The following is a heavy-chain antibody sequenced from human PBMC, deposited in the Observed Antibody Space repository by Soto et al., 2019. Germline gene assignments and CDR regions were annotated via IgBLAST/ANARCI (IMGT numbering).Heavy chain of an antibody. CDR3: AMVDNYVTPTPQDV. CDR2: LSPYSGNT. J-gene: IGHJ6*02. Sequence: QVQLVQSGDEVRKPGSSVKVSCKASGYIFVNYGIAWVRQAPGQGLEWMGWLSPYSGNTHYASKVQGRLTMTTDTSTSTAYMDLGSLTSDDTAVYYGAMVDNYVTPTPQDVWGQGTTVTVSS. CDR1: GYIFVNYG. D-gene: IGHD3-16*01. V-gene: IGHV1-18*01.